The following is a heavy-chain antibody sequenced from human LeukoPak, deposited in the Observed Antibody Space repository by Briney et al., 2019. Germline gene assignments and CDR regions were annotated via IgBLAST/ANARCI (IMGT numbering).Heavy chain of an antibody. V-gene: IGHV1-24*01. CDR3: ATDMGYGGNSD. CDR1: GYTLTELS. Sequence: ASGKVSCKVSGYTLTELSMHWVRQAPGKGLEWMGGFDPEDGETIYAQKFQGRVTMTEDTATDTAYMELSSLRAEDTAVYYCATDMGYGGNSDWGQGTLVTVSS. D-gene: IGHD4-23*01. J-gene: IGHJ4*02. CDR2: FDPEDGET.